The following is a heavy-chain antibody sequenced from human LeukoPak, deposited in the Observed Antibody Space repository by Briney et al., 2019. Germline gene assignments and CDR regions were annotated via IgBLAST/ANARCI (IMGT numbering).Heavy chain of an antibody. CDR1: GGSIDSHF. V-gene: IGHV4-59*08. CDR3: ARLKVADSESFDI. CDR2: IFFSGST. Sequence: SETLSLTCTVSGGSIDSHFWSWIRQPPGKGLEWIGNIFFSGSTNNNPFLESRLTISQDSSKNQVSLRLASATAADTAIYYCARLKVADSESFDIWGHGTLVAVSS. J-gene: IGHJ3*02.